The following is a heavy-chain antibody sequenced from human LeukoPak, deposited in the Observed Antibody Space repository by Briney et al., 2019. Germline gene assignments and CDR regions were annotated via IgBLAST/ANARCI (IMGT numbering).Heavy chain of an antibody. J-gene: IGHJ4*02. CDR1: GYSLTNYW. CDR2: IDPSDSYT. CDR3: ARVNVHTPMVNVFDS. D-gene: IGHD5-18*01. Sequence: PGESLKISCKGSGYSLTNYWISWVRQMPGKGPEWMGRIDPSDSYTNYRPSFQAHVTISADKSVSTAYLQWSSLKAWATAMYYCARVNVHTPMVNVFDSWGQGTLVTVSS. V-gene: IGHV5-10-1*01.